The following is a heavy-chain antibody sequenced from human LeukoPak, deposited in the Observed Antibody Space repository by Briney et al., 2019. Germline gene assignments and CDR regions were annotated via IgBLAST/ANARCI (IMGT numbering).Heavy chain of an antibody. CDR3: SKGASGWYANFDY. J-gene: IGHJ4*02. CDR2: ISGSGGST. CDR1: GFTFSSYA. V-gene: IGHV3-23*01. Sequence: GGSLRLSCAASGFTFSSYAMSWVRQAPGKGLEWVSAISGSGGSTYYADSVKGRFTISRDNSKNTLYLQMNSLRAEDTAVNYCSKGASGWYANFDYWGQGTLVTVSS. D-gene: IGHD6-19*01.